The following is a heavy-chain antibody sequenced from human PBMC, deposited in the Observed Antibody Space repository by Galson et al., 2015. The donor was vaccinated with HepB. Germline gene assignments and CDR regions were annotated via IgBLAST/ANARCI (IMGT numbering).Heavy chain of an antibody. CDR1: GYIFSSYW. J-gene: IGHJ4*02. D-gene: IGHD1-26*01. CDR3: ARGTNSFDLGAALLDF. Sequence: QSGAEVKKPGESLKISCKGSGYIFSSYWIAWVRQMPGKGLEWMGIIYPGNSDTRYGPSFQGHVTISADKSLSTAYLQWSSLEASDTAMYYCARGTNSFDLGAALLDFWGQGTLVTVSS. V-gene: IGHV5-51*01. CDR2: IYPGNSDT.